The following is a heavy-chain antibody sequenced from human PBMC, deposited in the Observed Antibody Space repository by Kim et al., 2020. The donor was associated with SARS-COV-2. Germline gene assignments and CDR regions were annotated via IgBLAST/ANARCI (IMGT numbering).Heavy chain of an antibody. CDR1: GGSFSGYY. D-gene: IGHD6-13*01. V-gene: IGHV4-34*01. CDR2: INHSGST. CDR3: ARVGYRWFDP. J-gene: IGHJ5*02. Sequence: SETLSLTCAVYGGSFSGYYWSWIRQPPGKGLEWIGEINHSGSTNYNPSLKSRVTISVDTSKNQFSLKLSSVTAADTAVYYCARVGYRWFDPWGQGTLVTVSS.